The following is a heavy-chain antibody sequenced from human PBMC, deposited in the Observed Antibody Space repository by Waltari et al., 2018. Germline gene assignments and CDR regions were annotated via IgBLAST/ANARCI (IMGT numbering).Heavy chain of an antibody. CDR1: GGSFSGYY. CDR2: INHSGST. J-gene: IGHJ6*03. Sequence: QVQLQQWGAGLLKPSETLSLTCAVYGGSFSGYYWSWIRQPPGKGLEWIGEINHSGSTNYNPSLKSRVTISVDTSKNQFSLKLSSVTAADTAVYYCARGKSRIPAAAHYYYMDVWGKGTTVTISS. V-gene: IGHV4-34*01. D-gene: IGHD2-2*01. CDR3: ARGKSRIPAAAHYYYMDV.